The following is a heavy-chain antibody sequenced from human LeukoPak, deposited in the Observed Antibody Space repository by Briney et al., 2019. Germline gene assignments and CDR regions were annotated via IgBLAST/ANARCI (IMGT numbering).Heavy chain of an antibody. Sequence: GGSLRLSCAASGFTFSSYGMHWVRQAPGKGLEWVAFIRYDGSNKYYADSVKGRFTISRDNSKNALYLQMNSLRAEDTAVYYCARDYGDIPPDWYYDLWGRGTLVTVSS. V-gene: IGHV3-30*02. J-gene: IGHJ2*01. CDR3: ARDYGDIPPDWYYDL. CDR1: GFTFSSYG. CDR2: IRYDGSNK. D-gene: IGHD4-17*01.